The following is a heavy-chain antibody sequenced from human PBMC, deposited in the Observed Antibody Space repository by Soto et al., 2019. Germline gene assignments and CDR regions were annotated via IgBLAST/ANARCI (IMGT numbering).Heavy chain of an antibody. J-gene: IGHJ5*02. CDR1: GASIISDGYC. CDR2: IQYTGGATYSP. V-gene: IGHV4-31*11. CDR3: ARVPTYYRQSIGYQPFHP. D-gene: IGHD5-12*01. Sequence: QVQLQESGPGVVEPSQTLSLICAVSGASIISDGYCWAWIRQHTEKGLEWIGHIQYTGGATYSPSYTPSLKGQVPIYVDTSKTLFPLNLTFVRAEDSAFYYCARVPTYYRQSIGYQPFHPWGQGTLVTVSP.